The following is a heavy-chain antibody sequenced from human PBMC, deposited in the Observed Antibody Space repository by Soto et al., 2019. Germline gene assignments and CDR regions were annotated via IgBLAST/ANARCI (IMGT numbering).Heavy chain of an antibody. J-gene: IGHJ5*02. Sequence: GASVKVSCKASGGTFSSYAISWVRQAPGQGLEWMGGIIPIFGTANYAQKFQGRVTITADESTSTAYMELSSLRSEDTAVYYCARAWGSAPLSYCSSTSCYGKWFDPWGQGTLVTVSS. V-gene: IGHV1-69*13. CDR1: GGTFSSYA. CDR3: ARAWGSAPLSYCSSTSCYGKWFDP. CDR2: IIPIFGTA. D-gene: IGHD2-2*01.